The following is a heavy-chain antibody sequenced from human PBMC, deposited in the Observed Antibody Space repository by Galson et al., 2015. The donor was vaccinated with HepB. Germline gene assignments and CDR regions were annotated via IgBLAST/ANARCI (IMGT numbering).Heavy chain of an antibody. CDR2: FDPEDGET. J-gene: IGHJ4*02. V-gene: IGHV1-24*01. CDR3: ATGGAWDYYDSSGYRINRPGVTALGY. Sequence: SVKVSCKVSGYTLTELSMHWVRQAPGKGLEWMGGFDPEDGETIYAQKFQGRVTMTEDTSTDTAYMELSSLRSEDTAVYYCATGGAWDYYDSSGYRINRPGVTALGYWGQGTLVTVSS. D-gene: IGHD3-22*01. CDR1: GYTLTELS.